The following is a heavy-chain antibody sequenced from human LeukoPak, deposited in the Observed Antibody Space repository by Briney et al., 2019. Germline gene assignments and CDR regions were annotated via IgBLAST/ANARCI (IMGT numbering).Heavy chain of an antibody. V-gene: IGHV3-21*01. D-gene: IGHD6-19*01. Sequence: PGGSLRLSCAASGFTFSSYSMNWVRQAPGKGLEWGSSISSSSSYIYYADSVKGRFTISRDNAKNSLYLQMNSLRAEDTAVYYCARVSGGSGWYYFDYWGQGTLVTVSS. CDR2: ISSSSSYI. J-gene: IGHJ4*02. CDR1: GFTFSSYS. CDR3: ARVSGGSGWYYFDY.